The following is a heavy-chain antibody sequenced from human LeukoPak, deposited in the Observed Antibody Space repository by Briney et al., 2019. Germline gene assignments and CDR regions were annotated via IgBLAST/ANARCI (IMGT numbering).Heavy chain of an antibody. V-gene: IGHV3-66*01. CDR1: GFTVNSNY. CDR3: AREYSGYDSVSGYFDY. J-gene: IGHJ4*02. Sequence: GGSLRLSCAASGFTVNSNYMSWVRQAPGKGLEWVSVIYSGGSTYYADSVKGRFTISRDNSKNTLYLQMDGLRAEDTAVYYCAREYSGYDSVSGYFDYWGQGTLVTVSS. D-gene: IGHD5-12*01. CDR2: IYSGGST.